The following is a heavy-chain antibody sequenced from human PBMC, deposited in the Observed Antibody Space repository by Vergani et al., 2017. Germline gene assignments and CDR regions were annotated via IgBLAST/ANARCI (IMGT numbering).Heavy chain of an antibody. CDR3: ARDLRLLYNRFDP. V-gene: IGHV3-33*01. CDR2: TRYDGNNK. D-gene: IGHD5-12*01. CDR1: GFTFNQYG. Sequence: QVQLVESGGGVVQPGRSLRLSCAASGFTFNQYGMHWVRQAPGKGLEWVAVTRYDGNNKQYADSVKGRFTISRDNSKSTMYLQMNSLRDEDTGVYYCARDLRLLYNRFDPWGQGTPVTVPS. J-gene: IGHJ5*02.